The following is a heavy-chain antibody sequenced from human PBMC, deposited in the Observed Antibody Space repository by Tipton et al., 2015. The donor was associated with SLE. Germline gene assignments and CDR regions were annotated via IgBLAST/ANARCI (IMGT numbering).Heavy chain of an antibody. D-gene: IGHD5-12*01. V-gene: IGHV4-59*05. CDR1: GGSIGSYY. J-gene: IGHJ4*02. CDR2: IYYSGST. CDR3: ARVATIIDY. Sequence: TLSLTCTVSGGSIGSYYWSWIRQPPGKGLEWIGSIYYSGSTYYNPSLKSRVTISVDTSKNQFSLKLSSVTAADTAVYYCARVATIIDYWGQGTLVTVSS.